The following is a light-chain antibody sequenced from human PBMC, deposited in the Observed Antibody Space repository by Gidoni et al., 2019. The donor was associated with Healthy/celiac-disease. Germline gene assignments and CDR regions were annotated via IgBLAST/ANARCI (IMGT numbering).Light chain of an antibody. CDR3: AAWDDSLNGV. CDR2: SNN. J-gene: IGLJ3*02. CDR1: SSNIGSNT. V-gene: IGLV1-44*01. Sequence: SVLPQPPSASGTPGQRVTISCSGSSSNIGSNTVNWYQQLPGTAPKLLIYSNNQRPSGVPDRFSGSKSGTSAALAISGLQSEDEADYYCAAWDDSLNGVFGGGTKLTVL.